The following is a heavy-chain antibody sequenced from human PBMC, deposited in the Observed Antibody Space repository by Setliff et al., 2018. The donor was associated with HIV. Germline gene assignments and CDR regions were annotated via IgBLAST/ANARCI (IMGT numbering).Heavy chain of an antibody. CDR2: IYSSGST. D-gene: IGHD3-22*01. CDR1: GGSISSGSYS. Sequence: SETLSLTCTVSGGSISSGSYSWSWIRQPAGKGLEWIGHIYSSGSTNYNPSLKSRVTISVDTSKNQFSLKLSSVTAADTAVYYCARGSRGARASKIDSSGYYLVYWGQGTLVTVSS. CDR3: ARGSRGARASKIDSSGYYLVY. J-gene: IGHJ4*02. V-gene: IGHV4-61*09.